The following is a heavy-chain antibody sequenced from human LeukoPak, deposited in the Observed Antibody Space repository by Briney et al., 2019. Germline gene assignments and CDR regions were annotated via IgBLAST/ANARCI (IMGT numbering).Heavy chain of an antibody. J-gene: IGHJ4*02. CDR1: GFTFSSYE. V-gene: IGHV3-48*03. Sequence: PGGSLRLSCAASGFTFSSYEMNWVRQAPGKGLEWVSYISSSGSTIYYTDSVRGRFTISRDNAKNPLYLQMNSLRAEDTAVYYCARKKYYFDYWGQGTLVPVSS. CDR3: ARKKYYFDY. CDR2: ISSSGSTI.